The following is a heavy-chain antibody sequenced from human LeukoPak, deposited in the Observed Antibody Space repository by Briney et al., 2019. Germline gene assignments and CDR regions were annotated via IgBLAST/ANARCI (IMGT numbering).Heavy chain of an antibody. J-gene: IGHJ3*02. D-gene: IGHD1-14*01. CDR3: ARTTQYAFDI. Sequence: GGSLRLSCVASGFTFSDYWMSWVRQAPGKGLEWVAHIKHDASEQYYVDSLKGRFTISRDNAKNSLYLSMNSLRSEDTAVYYCARTTQYAFDIWGQATMVTVSS. CDR2: IKHDASEQ. V-gene: IGHV3-7*04. CDR1: GFTFSDYW.